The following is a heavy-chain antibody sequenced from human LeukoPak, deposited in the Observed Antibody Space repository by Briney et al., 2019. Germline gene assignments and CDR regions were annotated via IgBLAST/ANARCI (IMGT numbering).Heavy chain of an antibody. CDR3: ARREAYYDLDY. Sequence: SETLSLTCTVSGGSISSSSYYWGWIRQPPGKGLEWIGSIYYSGSTYYNPSLKSRVTISVDTSKNQFSLKLSSVTAADTAVYYCARREAYYDLDYWGQGTLVTVSS. D-gene: IGHD3-22*01. CDR1: GGSISSSSYY. V-gene: IGHV4-39*01. J-gene: IGHJ4*02. CDR2: IYYSGST.